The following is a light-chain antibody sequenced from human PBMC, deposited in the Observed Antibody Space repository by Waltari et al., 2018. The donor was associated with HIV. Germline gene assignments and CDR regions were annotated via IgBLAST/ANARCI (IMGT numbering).Light chain of an antibody. Sequence: SSELTQDPDVSVALGQTLKITCQGDSLRSYYANWYQQKTGQAPVLVLHGKNSRPSGVPDRFSGSTSGSTASLTITGAQAEDEAVYHCHSRDSSGYSYVFGNGTQVTVL. CDR2: GKN. V-gene: IGLV3-19*01. CDR3: HSRDSSGYSYV. CDR1: SLRSYY. J-gene: IGLJ1*01.